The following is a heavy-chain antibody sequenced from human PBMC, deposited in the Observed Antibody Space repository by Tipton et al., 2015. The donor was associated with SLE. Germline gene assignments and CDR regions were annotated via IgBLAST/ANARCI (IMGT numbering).Heavy chain of an antibody. CDR3: ARDSSGLVYYWCDP. Sequence: TLSLTCNVSGASFSSYYWTWIRQSPGKGLEWIGYIYYSGTTKYNPSLKSRVTISIDTSKNQFSPKLSSVTVEDTAVYYCARDSSGLVYYWCDPWGQESLVTVSA. J-gene: IGHJ5*02. D-gene: IGHD3-16*01. CDR2: IYYSGTT. V-gene: IGHV4-59*01. CDR1: GASFSSYY.